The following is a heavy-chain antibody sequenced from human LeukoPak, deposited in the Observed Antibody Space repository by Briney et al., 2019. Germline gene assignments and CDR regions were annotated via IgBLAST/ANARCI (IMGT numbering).Heavy chain of an antibody. Sequence: PSETLSLTCTVSGGSISSYYWSWIRQPPGKGLEWIGYIYYSGSTNYNPSLKSRVTMSVDTSKNQFSLKLSSVTAADTAVYYCARGERFLEWLPLIADAFDIWGQGTMVTVSS. D-gene: IGHD3-3*01. J-gene: IGHJ3*02. CDR2: IYYSGST. V-gene: IGHV4-59*12. CDR1: GGSISSYY. CDR3: ARGERFLEWLPLIADAFDI.